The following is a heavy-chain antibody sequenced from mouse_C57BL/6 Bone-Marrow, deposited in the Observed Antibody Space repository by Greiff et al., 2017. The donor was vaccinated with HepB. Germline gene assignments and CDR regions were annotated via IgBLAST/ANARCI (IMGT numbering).Heavy chain of an antibody. CDR2: IYPGSGST. CDR3: ARDDGYCLYYFDY. Sequence: QVQLKQPGAELVKPGASVKMSCKASGYTFTSYWITWVKQRPGQGLEWIGDIYPGSGSTNYNEKFKSKATLTVDTSSSTAYMQLSSLTSEDSAVYYCARDDGYCLYYFDYWGQGTTLTVSS. CDR1: GYTFTSYW. D-gene: IGHD2-3*01. V-gene: IGHV1-55*01. J-gene: IGHJ2*01.